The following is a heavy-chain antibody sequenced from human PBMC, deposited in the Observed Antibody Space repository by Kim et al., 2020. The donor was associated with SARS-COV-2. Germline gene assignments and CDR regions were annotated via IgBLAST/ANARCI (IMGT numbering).Heavy chain of an antibody. V-gene: IGHV3-74*01. D-gene: IGHD1-26*01. Sequence: YAESVQCRFTISRDNAKSTLYLQMNSLGAEDTAVYYCASRRYTGTCHYFDYWGQGTLVTVSS. J-gene: IGHJ4*02. CDR3: ASRRYTGTCHYFDY.